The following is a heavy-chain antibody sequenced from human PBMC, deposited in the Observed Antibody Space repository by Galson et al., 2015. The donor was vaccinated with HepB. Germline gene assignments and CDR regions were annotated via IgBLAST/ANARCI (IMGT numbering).Heavy chain of an antibody. J-gene: IGHJ4*02. V-gene: IGHV3-72*01. Sequence: SLRLSCAASGFIFSDYYMDWVRQAPGKGLEWAGRIRNRANSHTTEYAASVKGRFSISRDDSKNSLYLQMNSLKTEDTAVYYCVRSRRDGYNLDAYWGQGTLVTVSS. CDR3: VRSRRDGYNLDAY. CDR2: IRNRANSHTT. CDR1: GFIFSDYY. D-gene: IGHD5-24*01.